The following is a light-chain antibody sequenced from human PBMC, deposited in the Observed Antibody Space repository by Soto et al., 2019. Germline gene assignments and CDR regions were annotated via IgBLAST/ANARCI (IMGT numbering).Light chain of an antibody. CDR3: SSYAGSLYV. CDR2: EVS. V-gene: IGLV2-8*01. J-gene: IGLJ1*01. Sequence: HSALTQPPSASGSPGQSVTLSCTGTSSDVGGYNYVSWYQQHPGKAPKLMIYEVSKRPSGVPDRFSGSKSGNTASLTVSGLQAEDEADYYCSSYAGSLYVFGTGTKLTVL. CDR1: SSDVGGYNY.